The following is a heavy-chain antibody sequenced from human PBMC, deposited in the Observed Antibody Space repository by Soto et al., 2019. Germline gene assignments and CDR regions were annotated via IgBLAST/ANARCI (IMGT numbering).Heavy chain of an antibody. V-gene: IGHV3-23*01. Sequence: EVQLLESGGGLVQPGGSLRLSCAASGFTLSSYAMTWVRQAPGKGLEWVSVISDSDNATYYADSVKGRLTISRDNSQSTLYLQLNSLRAEDTAVYYCAKGVSSSAWSASYSWCQGTLVTVSA. J-gene: IGHJ4*02. D-gene: IGHD6-19*01. CDR1: GFTLSSYA. CDR3: AKGVSSSAWSASYS. CDR2: ISDSDNAT.